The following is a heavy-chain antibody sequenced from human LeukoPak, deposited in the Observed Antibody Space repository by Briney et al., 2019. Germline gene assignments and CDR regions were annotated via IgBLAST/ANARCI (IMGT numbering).Heavy chain of an antibody. V-gene: IGHV3-48*02. Sequence: PGGALKHSRAAPGFTLSSHSMNLGRPGPGEGLEWISYILSSSTGMSYADSVKGRFTISRDNAKNSLYLQMSSLRDDDTAVYYCARDLHFAFDYWGRGTLVTVSS. J-gene: IGHJ4*02. CDR1: GFTLSSHS. CDR2: ILSSSTGM. CDR3: ARDLHFAFDY.